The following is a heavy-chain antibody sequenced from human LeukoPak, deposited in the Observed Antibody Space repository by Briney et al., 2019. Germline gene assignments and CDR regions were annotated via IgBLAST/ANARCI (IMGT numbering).Heavy chain of an antibody. CDR3: ARDKYSYGYKDGFDY. CDR2: INAANGNT. Sequence: GASVTVSCKASGYTFTIYAMHWVRQAPGQRLEWVGWINAANGNTKYSQKLQGRVTITRDTSASTAYMELSSLRSEDTAVYYCARDKYSYGYKDGFDYWGQGTLVTVSS. CDR1: GYTFTIYA. D-gene: IGHD5-18*01. J-gene: IGHJ4*02. V-gene: IGHV1-3*01.